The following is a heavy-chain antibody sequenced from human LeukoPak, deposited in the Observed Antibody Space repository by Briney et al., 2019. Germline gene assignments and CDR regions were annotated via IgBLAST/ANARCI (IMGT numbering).Heavy chain of an antibody. Sequence: PGGSLRLSCAASGYTFSSYAMHWVRQAPGKGLEWVAVMSYDGSNKYYADSVKGRFTISRDNSKNTLYLQMNSLRAEDTAVYYCARARALYLHFDYWGQGTLVTVSS. CDR3: ARARALYLHFDY. D-gene: IGHD2-2*02. V-gene: IGHV3-30*01. CDR2: MSYDGSNK. J-gene: IGHJ4*02. CDR1: GYTFSSYA.